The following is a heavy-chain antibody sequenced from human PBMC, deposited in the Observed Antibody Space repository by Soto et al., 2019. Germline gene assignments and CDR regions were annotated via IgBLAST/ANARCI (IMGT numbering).Heavy chain of an antibody. CDR3: ASPGGDYFLNWFDP. V-gene: IGHV3-30-3*01. Sequence: QVQLVESGGGVVQPGRSLRLSCAASGFTFSSYAIHWVRQAPGKGLEWVAVISYDGSNKYYADSVKGRFTISRDNSKNTLYLQMRSLRAEDTAVYYCASPGGDYFLNWFDPWGQGTLVTVSS. CDR1: GFTFSSYA. J-gene: IGHJ5*02. D-gene: IGHD2-21*02. CDR2: ISYDGSNK.